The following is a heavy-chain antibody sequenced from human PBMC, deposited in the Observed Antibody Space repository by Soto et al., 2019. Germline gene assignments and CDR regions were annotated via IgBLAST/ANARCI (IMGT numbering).Heavy chain of an antibody. V-gene: IGHV3-30-3*01. J-gene: IGHJ6*02. CDR3: ARDHSYHYGMDV. Sequence: HPGGSLRLSCAASGFTFSSYAMHWVRQAPGKGLEWVAVISYDGSNKYYADSVKGRFTISRDNSKNTLYLQMNSLRAEDTAVYYCARDHSYHYGMDVWGQGTTVTVSS. D-gene: IGHD3-16*01. CDR1: GFTFSSYA. CDR2: ISYDGSNK.